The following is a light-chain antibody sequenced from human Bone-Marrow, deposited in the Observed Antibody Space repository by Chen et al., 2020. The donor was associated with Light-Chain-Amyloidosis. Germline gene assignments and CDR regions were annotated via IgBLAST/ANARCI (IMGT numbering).Light chain of an antibody. V-gene: IGLV2-14*01. CDR1: SSDVGGDNH. Sequence: QSALPQPASVSGPPGPSLTISCTGTSSDVGGDNHVSWYQQHPDKAPKLMIYEVTNRPSWVPDRFSGSKSDNTASLTISGLQTEDEADYFCSSYTITNTLVFGSGTRVTVL. J-gene: IGLJ1*01. CDR2: EVT. CDR3: SSYTITNTLV.